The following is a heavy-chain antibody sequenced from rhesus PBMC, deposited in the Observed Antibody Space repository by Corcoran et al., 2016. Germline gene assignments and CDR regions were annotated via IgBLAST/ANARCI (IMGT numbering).Heavy chain of an antibody. Sequence: QAQLQESGPGLVKPSETLSLTCAVSGISITTNFWSWIRQSPGKGLEWIGYVSGSSGSTSYNPSLNSRVTISKDTSENQFYLRLNSMTAADTAVYYCARDAVSLDVWGRGLLVTVSS. CDR2: VSGSSGST. CDR1: GISITTNF. V-gene: IGHV4-147*01. CDR3: ARDAVSLDV. J-gene: IGHJ5-2*02.